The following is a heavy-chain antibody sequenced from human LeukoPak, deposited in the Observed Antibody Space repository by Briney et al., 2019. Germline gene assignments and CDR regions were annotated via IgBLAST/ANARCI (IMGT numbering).Heavy chain of an antibody. J-gene: IGHJ4*02. CDR2: MDPNSGNT. D-gene: IGHD1-26*01. CDR3: ARVTRVGELLLPFDN. Sequence: GASMKVSCKASGYTFTNYDINWVRQATGQGLEWMGWMDPNSGNTGYAQKFQGRVTMTRNTSINTAYMELSSLRSEDTAIYYCARVTRVGELLLPFDNWGQGILVTVSS. CDR1: GYTFTNYD. V-gene: IGHV1-8*01.